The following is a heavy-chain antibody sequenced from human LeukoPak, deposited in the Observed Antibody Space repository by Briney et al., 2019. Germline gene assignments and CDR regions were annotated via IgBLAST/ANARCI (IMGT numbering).Heavy chain of an antibody. V-gene: IGHV3-7*05. D-gene: IGHD5-18*01. J-gene: IGHJ4*02. CDR3: TRDRYGD. CDR2: IKHDGSEE. CDR1: GFSFSKYA. Sequence: GGSLRLSCSASGFSFSKYAMHWVRQAPGRGLEWLANIKHDGSEEFYVDSLKGRFTISRDNAKSSLYLQMNNLRVEDTAVYYCTRDRYGDWGQGTLVTVSS.